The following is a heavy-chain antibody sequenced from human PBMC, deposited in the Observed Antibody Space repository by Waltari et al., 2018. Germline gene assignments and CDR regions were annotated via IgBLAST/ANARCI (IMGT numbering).Heavy chain of an antibody. Sequence: QVQLQQSGPGLVKPSPTLSLPCAISGYSVSSTSAAWNWIRQSPSRGLEWLGRTFYRSEWSKDYAVSVKSRITINPDTSKNQFSLHLNSVTPEDTALYYCARGTGTFDYWGQGTLVTVSS. D-gene: IGHD7-27*01. CDR1: GYSVSSTSAA. V-gene: IGHV6-1*01. J-gene: IGHJ4*02. CDR2: TFYRSEWSK. CDR3: ARGTGTFDY.